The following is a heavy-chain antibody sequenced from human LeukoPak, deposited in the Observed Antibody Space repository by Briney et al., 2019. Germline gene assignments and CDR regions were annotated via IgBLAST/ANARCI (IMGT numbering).Heavy chain of an antibody. D-gene: IGHD6-19*01. J-gene: IGHJ4*02. Sequence: GGSLRLSCAASGFTFSNYVIHWVRQAPGKGLEWVAVISYDGSNKYYADSVKGRFTISRDNSKNTLYLQMNSLRAEDTAVYYCARGEWLALNYYFDYWGQGTLVTVSS. V-gene: IGHV3-30-3*01. CDR3: ARGEWLALNYYFDY. CDR2: ISYDGSNK. CDR1: GFTFSNYV.